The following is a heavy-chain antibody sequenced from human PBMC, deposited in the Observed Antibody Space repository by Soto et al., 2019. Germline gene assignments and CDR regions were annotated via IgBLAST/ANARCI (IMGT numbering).Heavy chain of an antibody. J-gene: IGHJ4*02. CDR3: ATVSRPGGVLRYFDWLPHFDY. D-gene: IGHD3-9*01. Sequence: ASVKVSCKVSGYTLTELSMHWVRQAPGKGLEWMGGFDPEDGETIYAQKFQGRVTMTEDTSTDTAYMELSSLRSEDTAVYYCATVSRPGGVLRYFDWLPHFDYWGQGTLVTVSS. CDR1: GYTLTELS. V-gene: IGHV1-24*01. CDR2: FDPEDGET.